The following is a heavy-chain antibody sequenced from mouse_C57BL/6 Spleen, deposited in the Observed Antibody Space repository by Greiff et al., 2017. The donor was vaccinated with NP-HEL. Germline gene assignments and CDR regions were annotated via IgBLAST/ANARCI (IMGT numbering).Heavy chain of an antibody. Sequence: QVQLKQSGAELVKPGASVKLSCKASGYTLTSYWMHWVKQRPGQGLEWIGMIHPNSGSTNYNEKFKSKATLTVDKSSSTAYMQLSSLTSEDSAVYDCARGASTVGAKYYAMDYWGQGTSVTVSS. CDR3: ARGASTVGAKYYAMDY. V-gene: IGHV1-64*01. CDR1: GYTLTSYW. CDR2: IHPNSGST. J-gene: IGHJ4*01. D-gene: IGHD1-1*01.